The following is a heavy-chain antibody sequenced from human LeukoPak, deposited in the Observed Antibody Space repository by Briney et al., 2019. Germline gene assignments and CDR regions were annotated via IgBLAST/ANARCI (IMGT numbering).Heavy chain of an antibody. CDR3: ARENLAAAADY. V-gene: IGHV3-74*01. Sequence: GGSLRLSCAASGFTFSSYWMSWVRQAPGKGLEWVSRIRGDGSMTNYADSVKGRFTISRDNAKNTLYLQMNSLRLEDTAVYYCARENLAAAADYWGQGTVVTVSS. CDR1: GFTFSSYW. J-gene: IGHJ4*02. CDR2: IRGDGSMT. D-gene: IGHD6-25*01.